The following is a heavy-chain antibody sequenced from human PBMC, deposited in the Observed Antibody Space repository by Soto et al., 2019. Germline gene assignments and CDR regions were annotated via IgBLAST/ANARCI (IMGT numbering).Heavy chain of an antibody. J-gene: IGHJ6*02. CDR3: ARRGYCSSTSCYSFGMDV. Sequence: PGEPLKISFKGSGYSFTSYWIGWVRQMPGKGLEWMGIIYPGDSDTRYSPSFQGQVTISADKSISTAYLQWSSLKASDTAMYYCARRGYCSSTSCYSFGMDVWGQGTTVTVSS. CDR1: GYSFTSYW. V-gene: IGHV5-51*01. D-gene: IGHD2-2*02. CDR2: IYPGDSDT.